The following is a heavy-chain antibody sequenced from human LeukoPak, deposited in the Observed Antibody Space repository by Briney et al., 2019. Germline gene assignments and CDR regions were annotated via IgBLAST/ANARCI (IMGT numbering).Heavy chain of an antibody. V-gene: IGHV1-2*02. CDR2: INPNSGGT. Sequence: GASVKVSCKASGYTFSVYYLHWVRQAPGQGLEWMGWINPNSGGTNYAQKFQGRVTMTRDTSTSTAYMELSGLTSDDTAVFYCARGMGHGFDSWGQGTLVTVSS. CDR3: ARGMGHGFDS. J-gene: IGHJ4*02. CDR1: GYTFSVYY. D-gene: IGHD2-8*01.